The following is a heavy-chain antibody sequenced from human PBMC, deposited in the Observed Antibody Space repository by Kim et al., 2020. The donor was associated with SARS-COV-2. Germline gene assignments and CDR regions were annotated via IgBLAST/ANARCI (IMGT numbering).Heavy chain of an antibody. CDR1: GFTFKTYA. J-gene: IGHJ6*02. CDR3: AKDLSGLPDSSLLRGVIKGGYGMDV. CDR2: ISGSGGNT. Sequence: GGSLRLSCAASGFTFKTYAMNWVRQAPGKGLEWLSGISGSGGNTYYADSVKGRFTISRDNSKNTLYLQMSSLRADDTAVYYCAKDLSGLPDSSLLRGVIKGGYGMDVWGQGTTVTVSS. D-gene: IGHD3-10*01. V-gene: IGHV3-23*01.